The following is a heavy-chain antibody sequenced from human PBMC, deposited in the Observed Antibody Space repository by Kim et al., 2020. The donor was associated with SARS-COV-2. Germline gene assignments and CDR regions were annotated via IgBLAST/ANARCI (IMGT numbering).Heavy chain of an antibody. J-gene: IGHJ4*01. D-gene: IGHD2-15*01. V-gene: IGHV3-48*03. CDR3: VTSSHSYCIGGTCFLHC. CDR1: GLSFSDFE. CDR2: ISKSGGSK. Sequence: GESLRLSCAASGLSFSDFEMNWVRQAPGKGLEWVSFISKSGGSKYYADSVKGRFSISRDTAKNSLYLQMNSLSADDTALYYCVTSSHSYCIGGTCFLHCWGDGTLLTVS.